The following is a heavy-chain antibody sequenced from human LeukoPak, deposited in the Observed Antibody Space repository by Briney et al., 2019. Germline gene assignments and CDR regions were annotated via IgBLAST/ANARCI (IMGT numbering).Heavy chain of an antibody. Sequence: SETLSLTCTVSGDFISSDYWSWIRQPPGKGLEWIGYIYYSGSTNYNPSLKSRVTISVDTSKNHFSLKLSSVTAADTAVYYCARVAINNWFDPWGQGTLVTVSS. CDR1: GDFISSDY. CDR2: IYYSGST. D-gene: IGHD3-3*02. J-gene: IGHJ5*02. V-gene: IGHV4-59*01. CDR3: ARVAINNWFDP.